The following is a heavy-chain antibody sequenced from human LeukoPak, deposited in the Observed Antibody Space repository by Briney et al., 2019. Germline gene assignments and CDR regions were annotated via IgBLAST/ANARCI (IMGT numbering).Heavy chain of an antibody. CDR1: GFSFDDYA. CDR3: AKGRGGGSGSDYSSSYYYFDY. V-gene: IGHV3-9*01. Sequence: GGSLRLSCAASGFSFDDYAMHWVRQAPGKGLEWVSGISWNSGGILYADSVKGRFTISRDNAKKTVYLQMNSLKTEDTAFYYCAKGRGGGSGSDYSSSYYYFDYWGQGTLVAVSS. J-gene: IGHJ4*02. D-gene: IGHD5-12*01. CDR2: ISWNSGGI.